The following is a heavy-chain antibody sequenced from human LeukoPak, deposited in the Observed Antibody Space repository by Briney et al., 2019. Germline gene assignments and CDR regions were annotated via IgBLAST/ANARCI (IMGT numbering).Heavy chain of an antibody. D-gene: IGHD6-6*01. J-gene: IGHJ3*02. CDR2: IYYSGST. CDR1: GGSISTYY. CDR3: ARLSYFSSALAFDI. V-gene: IGHV4-59*08. Sequence: KPSETLSLTCTVSGGSISTYYWSWIRQPPGKGLEWIGYIYYSGSTKYNPSLKSRVTISVDTSKNQFSLNLSSVTAADTAVYYCARLSYFSSALAFDIWGQGTVVTVSS.